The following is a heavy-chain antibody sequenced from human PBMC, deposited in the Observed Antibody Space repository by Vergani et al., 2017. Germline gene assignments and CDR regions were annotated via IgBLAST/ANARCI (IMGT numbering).Heavy chain of an antibody. V-gene: IGHV3-30*03. CDR3: ATKSCGTPGCQIGYFRE. D-gene: IGHD1-1*01. CDR1: GFPSSYNG. CDR2: ISYDGTQK. Sequence: QVHLVESGGGVAQPGRSLRLSCVVSGFPSSYNGMHWVRRAPGKGLEWVAVISYDGTQKYYADSVKGRFTIPRDNSKSTLYLQMNSLKTEDTAVYYCATKSCGTPGCQIGYFREWGQGTLVTVSS. J-gene: IGHJ1*01.